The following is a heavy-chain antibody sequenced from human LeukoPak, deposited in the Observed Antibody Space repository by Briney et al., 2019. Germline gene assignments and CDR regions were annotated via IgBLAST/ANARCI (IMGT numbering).Heavy chain of an antibody. V-gene: IGHV4-4*07. CDR2: IFSRGGA. J-gene: IGHJ5*02. Sequence: SETLSLTCAVSGGSITGFFWTWIRQPAGEGLQYIGRIFSRGGANYNPSLQSRVAMSVDTSQNLFSLKLTSVTAADTAVYYCARKALPGNWFDPWGQGTLVTVSS. CDR1: GGSITGFF. CDR3: ARKALPGNWFDP.